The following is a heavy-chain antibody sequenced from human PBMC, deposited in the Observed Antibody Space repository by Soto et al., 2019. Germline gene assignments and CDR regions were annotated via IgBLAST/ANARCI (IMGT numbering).Heavy chain of an antibody. Sequence: QLQLQESGPGLVKPSETLSLTCSVSGGSVSRSADYWGWIRQSPGKGLEWIGRINFGGSSHYNPSLKSRVTVSVDTSKNQFSLTLTSVTDADTALYYCARWDSYGSGSYLDYWGQGTLVTVSS. J-gene: IGHJ4*02. D-gene: IGHD3-10*01. V-gene: IGHV4-39*01. CDR1: GGSVSRSADY. CDR3: ARWDSYGSGSYLDY. CDR2: INFGGSS.